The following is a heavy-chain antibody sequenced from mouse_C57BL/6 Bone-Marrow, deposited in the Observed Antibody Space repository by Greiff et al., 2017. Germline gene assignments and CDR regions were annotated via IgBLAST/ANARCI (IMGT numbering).Heavy chain of an antibody. CDR1: GYTFTSYW. CDR3: ARHYYGSSYPYAMDY. Sequence: QVQLQQPGTELVKPGASVKLSCKASGYTFTSYWMHWVKQRPGQGLEWIGNINPSNGGTNYNEKFKSKATLTVDKASSTAYMQHSSLTSEDSAVYDCARHYYGSSYPYAMDYWGQGTSVTVSS. J-gene: IGHJ4*01. D-gene: IGHD1-1*01. CDR2: INPSNGGT. V-gene: IGHV1-53*01.